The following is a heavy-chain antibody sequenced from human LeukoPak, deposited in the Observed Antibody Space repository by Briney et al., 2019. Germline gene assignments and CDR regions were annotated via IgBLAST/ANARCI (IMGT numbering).Heavy chain of an antibody. CDR2: IYYDGGNK. CDR3: ARDTRIAAAGTIDY. D-gene: IGHD6-13*01. CDR1: GFTFSTYC. Sequence: GGSLRLSCAASGFTFSTYCMHWVRQAPGKGLEWVAIIYYDGGNKYYADSVKGRFTISRDNSKNTLYLQMNSLRAEDTAVYYCARDTRIAAAGTIDYWGQGTLVTVSS. J-gene: IGHJ4*02. V-gene: IGHV3-33*01.